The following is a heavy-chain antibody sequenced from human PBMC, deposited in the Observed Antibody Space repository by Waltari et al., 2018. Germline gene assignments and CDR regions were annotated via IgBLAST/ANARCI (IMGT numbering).Heavy chain of an antibody. CDR3: AKVHYYDSSGYFDY. J-gene: IGHJ4*02. CDR1: GFTFSSYA. D-gene: IGHD3-22*01. CDR2: IRGSGGSA. Sequence: EVQLLESGGGLVQPGGSLRLSCAASGFTFSSYALSWVRQAPGKGLEWVSAIRGSGGSAYYADSVKGRFTISRDNSKNTLYLQMNSLRAEDTAVYYCAKVHYYDSSGYFDYWGQGTLVTVSS. V-gene: IGHV3-23*01.